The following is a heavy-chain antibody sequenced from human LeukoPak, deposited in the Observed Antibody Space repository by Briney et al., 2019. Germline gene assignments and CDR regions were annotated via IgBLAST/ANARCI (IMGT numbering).Heavy chain of an antibody. CDR2: ISSSGSTI. Sequence: GGSLRLSCAASGFTFSSYEMNWVRQAPGKGLEWVSYISSSGSTIYYADSVKGRFTISRDSAKNSLYLQMNSLRAEDTAVYYCARDLGYYDSSGYYHYYGMDVWGQGTTVTVSS. CDR3: ARDLGYYDSSGYYHYYGMDV. D-gene: IGHD3-22*01. CDR1: GFTFSSYE. J-gene: IGHJ6*02. V-gene: IGHV3-48*03.